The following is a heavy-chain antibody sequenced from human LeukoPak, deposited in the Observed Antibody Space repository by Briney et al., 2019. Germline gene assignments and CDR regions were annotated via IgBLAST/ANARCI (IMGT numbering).Heavy chain of an antibody. CDR3: ARDRGDYGSSDY. J-gene: IGHJ4*02. Sequence: SETLSLTCAVSGGSISNYYWSWIRLPAGKGLEWIGRIYSSGRTNYNPSLKSRVTMSVDTSKNQFSLKLSSVTAADTAMYYCARDRGDYGSSDYWGQGTLVTVSS. CDR1: GGSISNYY. D-gene: IGHD2-21*02. CDR2: IYSSGRT. V-gene: IGHV4-4*07.